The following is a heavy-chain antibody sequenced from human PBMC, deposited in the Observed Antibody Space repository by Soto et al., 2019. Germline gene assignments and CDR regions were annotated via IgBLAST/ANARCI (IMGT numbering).Heavy chain of an antibody. CDR3: ARELKTRMVRGVNWFDP. CDR2: ISYDGSNK. J-gene: IGHJ5*02. D-gene: IGHD3-10*01. Sequence: QMQLVESGGGVVQPGRSLRLSCAASGFTFSSYAMHWVRQAPGKGLEWVAVISYDGSNKYYADSVKGRFTISRDNSKNTLYLQMNSLRAEDTAVYYCARELKTRMVRGVNWFDPWGQGTLVTVSS. V-gene: IGHV3-30-3*01. CDR1: GFTFSSYA.